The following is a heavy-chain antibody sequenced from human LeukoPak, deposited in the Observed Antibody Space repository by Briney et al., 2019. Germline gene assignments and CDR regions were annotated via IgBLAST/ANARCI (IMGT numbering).Heavy chain of an antibody. CDR1: GFTFSSYA. D-gene: IGHD5-18*01. Sequence: GGSLRLSCAASGFTFSSYAMHWVRQAPGKGLEWVAVISYDGSNKYYADSVKGRFTISRDNSKNTLYLQMNSLRAEDTAVYYCARDSAAMARHYFDYWGQGTLVTVSS. V-gene: IGHV3-30*04. CDR2: ISYDGSNK. CDR3: ARDSAAMARHYFDY. J-gene: IGHJ4*02.